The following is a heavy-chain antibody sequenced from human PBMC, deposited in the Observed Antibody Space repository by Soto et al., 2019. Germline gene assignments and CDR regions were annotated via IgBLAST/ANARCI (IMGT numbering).Heavy chain of an antibody. D-gene: IGHD6-13*01. CDR2: IYHSGST. V-gene: IGHV4-30-2*01. J-gene: IGHJ4*02. CDR1: GGSISSGGYS. Sequence: SETLSLTCAVSGGSISSGGYSWSWIRQPPGKGLEWIGYIYHSGSTYYNPSLKSRVTISVDRSKNQFSLKLSSVTAADTAVYYCARAFPAYSSSWYFDYWGQGTLVTVSS. CDR3: ARAFPAYSSSWYFDY.